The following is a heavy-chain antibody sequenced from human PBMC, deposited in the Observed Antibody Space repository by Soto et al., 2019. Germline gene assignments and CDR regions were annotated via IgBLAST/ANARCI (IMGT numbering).Heavy chain of an antibody. CDR3: ARGRTVRNYADDSSDYFYFFDY. D-gene: IGHD3-22*01. V-gene: IGHV4-59*01. CDR1: GDSISTFY. CDR2: VYYTGGT. J-gene: IGHJ4*02. Sequence: SETLSLTCTVSGDSISTFYWGWIRHSPGKELEWIGYVYYTGGTNYNPSLKSRVTISVDRSKNQFSLKLTSANAADTAVYYCARGRTVRNYADDSSDYFYFFDYWGQGAQVTVSS.